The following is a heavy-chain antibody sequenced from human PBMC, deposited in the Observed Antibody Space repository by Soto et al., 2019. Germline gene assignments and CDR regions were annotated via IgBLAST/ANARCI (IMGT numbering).Heavy chain of an antibody. CDR2: ISAYNGNT. CDR1: GYSFTSHY. J-gene: IGHJ4*02. Sequence: ASVKVSCKAIGYSFTSHYMHWVRQAPGQGLEWMGWISAYNGNTNYAQKLQGRVTMTTDTSTSTAYMELRSLRSDDTAVYYCARSRASSSSWTDYWGQGTLVTVSS. CDR3: ARSRASSSSWTDY. D-gene: IGHD6-13*01. V-gene: IGHV1-18*04.